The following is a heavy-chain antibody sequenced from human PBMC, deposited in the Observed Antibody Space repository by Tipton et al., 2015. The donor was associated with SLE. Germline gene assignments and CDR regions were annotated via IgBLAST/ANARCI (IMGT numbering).Heavy chain of an antibody. CDR2: IYDSGTT. Sequence: TLSLTCVVSGGSINSAGYYWSWIRHLPGKGLEWIGHIYDSGTTFYNPSLKSRVTISVGPSNNQFSLKLDSVTAADTAVYYCARVIGELGHFDYWGQGTLVTVSS. D-gene: IGHD7-27*01. V-gene: IGHV4-31*11. CDR3: ARVIGELGHFDY. J-gene: IGHJ4*02. CDR1: GGSINSAGYY.